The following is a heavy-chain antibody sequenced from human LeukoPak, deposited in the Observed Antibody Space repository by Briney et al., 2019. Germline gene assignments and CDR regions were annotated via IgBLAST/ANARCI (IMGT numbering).Heavy chain of an antibody. CDR1: GGTFSNYA. Sequence: SVKVSCKASGGTFSNYAISWVRQAPGQGLEWMGGIIPIFGTANYAQKFQGRVTITADESTSTAYMELSSLRSEDTAVYYCARTSRGGYSGYDPNFDYWGQGTLVTVSS. V-gene: IGHV1-69*13. D-gene: IGHD5-12*01. CDR3: ARTSRGGYSGYDPNFDY. J-gene: IGHJ4*02. CDR2: IIPIFGTA.